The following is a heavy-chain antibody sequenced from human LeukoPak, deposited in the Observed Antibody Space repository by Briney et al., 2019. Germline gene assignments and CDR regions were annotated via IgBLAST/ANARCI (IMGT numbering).Heavy chain of an antibody. V-gene: IGHV3-23*01. CDR1: GFTFSSYA. Sequence: PGGSLRLSCAASGFTFSSYAMSWVRQAPGKGLEWVSAISGSGGSTYYADSVKGRFTISRDNSKNTLYLQMNSLRAEDTAVYYCAKDHIAARPGSGRTVLSQPVGYWGQGTLVTVSS. CDR3: AKDHIAARPGSGRTVLSQPVGY. D-gene: IGHD6-6*01. J-gene: IGHJ4*02. CDR2: ISGSGGST.